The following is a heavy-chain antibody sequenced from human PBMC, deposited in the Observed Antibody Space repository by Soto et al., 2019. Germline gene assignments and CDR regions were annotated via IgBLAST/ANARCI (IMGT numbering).Heavy chain of an antibody. J-gene: IGHJ4*02. CDR1: GFTFSSYS. V-gene: IGHV3-21*01. CDR3: ARAGNTYDFWSGYYPTDFDY. Sequence: GGSLRLSCAASGFTFSSYSMNWVRQAPGKGLEWVSSISSSSSYIYYADSVKGRFTISRDNAKNSLYLQMNSLRAEDTAVYYCARAGNTYDFWSGYYPTDFDYWGQGTLVTVSS. D-gene: IGHD3-3*01. CDR2: ISSSSSYI.